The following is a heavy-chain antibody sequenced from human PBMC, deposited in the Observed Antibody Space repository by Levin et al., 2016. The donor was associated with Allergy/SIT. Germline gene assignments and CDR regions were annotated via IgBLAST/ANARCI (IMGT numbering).Heavy chain of an antibody. CDR2: INSDGSST. CDR1: GFTFSSYW. D-gene: IGHD6-19*01. J-gene: IGHJ4*02. V-gene: IGHV3-74*01. Sequence: GESLKISCAASGFTFSSYWMHWVRQAPGKGLVCVSRINSDGSSTSYADSVKGRFTISRDNAKNTLYLQMNSLRAEDTAVYYCARLSSSIAVAGTYYFDYWGQGTLVTVSS. CDR3: ARLSSSIAVAGTYYFDY.